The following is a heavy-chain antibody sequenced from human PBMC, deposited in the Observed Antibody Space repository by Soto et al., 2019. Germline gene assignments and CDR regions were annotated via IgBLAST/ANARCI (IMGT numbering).Heavy chain of an antibody. CDR2: IGPASGDT. V-gene: IGHV1-2*02. CDR1: GYIFTGYF. J-gene: IGHJ4*02. D-gene: IGHD3-10*01. CDR3: GRGRSGQLVVFY. Sequence: ASVKVSCKASGYIFTGYFIQWLRQAPGQGPEWMGEIGPASGDTRYAQKFQGRVTMTRDTSITTVYMELNNLSPDDTAVYYCGRGRSGQLVVFYWGQGTPVTVSS.